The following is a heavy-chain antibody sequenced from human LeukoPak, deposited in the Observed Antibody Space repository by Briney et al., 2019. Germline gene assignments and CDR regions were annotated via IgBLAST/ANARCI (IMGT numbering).Heavy chain of an antibody. D-gene: IGHD3-10*02. Sequence: GGSLRLSCAASGFSFNDYGMSWVRQAPGKGLEWVSGINWNGGSTDYADSVKGRFTISRDNAKNSLYLQMNSLRAEDTAVYYCAELGITMIGGVWGNGTTVTISS. V-gene: IGHV3-20*04. CDR1: GFSFNDYG. CDR3: AELGITMIGGV. J-gene: IGHJ6*04. CDR2: INWNGGST.